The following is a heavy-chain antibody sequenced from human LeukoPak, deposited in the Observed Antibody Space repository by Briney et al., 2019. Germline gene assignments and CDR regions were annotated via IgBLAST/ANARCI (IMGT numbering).Heavy chain of an antibody. V-gene: IGHV3-21*01. J-gene: IGHJ4*02. D-gene: IGHD1-1*01. CDR3: ARGTPFDY. CDR1: GFTFSSYS. CDR2: IGSSSSYI. Sequence: GGSLRLSCAASGFTFSSYSMNWVRQAPGKGLEWVSSIGSSSSYIYYADSVKGRFTISRDNAKNSLYLQMNSLRAEDTAVYYCARGTPFDYWGQGTLVTVSS.